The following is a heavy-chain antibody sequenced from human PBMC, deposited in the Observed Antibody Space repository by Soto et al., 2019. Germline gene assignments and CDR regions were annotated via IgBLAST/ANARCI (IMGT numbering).Heavy chain of an antibody. J-gene: IGHJ5*02. CDR2: IIPIFGTA. CDR1: GGTFSSYA. Sequence: GASVKVSCKDSGGTFSSYAISWVRQAPGQGLEWMGGIIPIFGTANYAQKFQGRVTITADESTSTAYMELSSLRSEDTAVYYCARFFRSTKEYSSSWFFQSEGFDPWGQGTMVTVSS. D-gene: IGHD6-13*01. V-gene: IGHV1-69*13. CDR3: ARFFRSTKEYSSSWFFQSEGFDP.